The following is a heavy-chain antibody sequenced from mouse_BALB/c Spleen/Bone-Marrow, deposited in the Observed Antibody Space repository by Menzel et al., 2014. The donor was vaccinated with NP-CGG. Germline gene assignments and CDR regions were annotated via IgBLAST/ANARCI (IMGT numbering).Heavy chain of an antibody. CDR2: INPDSSTI. Sequence: DVKLVGPGGGLVQTGGSLKLSCAASGIDFSRYWMSWVRQAPGKGLEWLGEINPDSSTINYTPSLKDKVIISRDNTKNTQYLQMSKVRSEDTALYYFSRLYLCGLQDSWDQCTTLTVSS. CDR1: GIDFSRYW. J-gene: IGHJ2*01. V-gene: IGHV4-1*02. CDR3: SRLYLCGLQDS. D-gene: IGHD1-1*01.